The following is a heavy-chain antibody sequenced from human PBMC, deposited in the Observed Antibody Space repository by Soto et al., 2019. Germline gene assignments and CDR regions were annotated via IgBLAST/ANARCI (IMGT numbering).Heavy chain of an antibody. CDR3: ATVATHSYNWVGP. D-gene: IGHD1-1*01. J-gene: IGHJ5*02. CDR1: GFTFSSYW. V-gene: IGHV3-74*01. CDR2: INAAGTTT. Sequence: EVHLVESGGGLVQPGGSLRLSCAASGFTFSSYWMHWVRQAPGKGLVWGSRINAAGTTTTYADSVKGRFTTSRDNAKNTLYLKMESLRAEDTAVYFCATVATHSYNWVGPWGQGTLVSISS.